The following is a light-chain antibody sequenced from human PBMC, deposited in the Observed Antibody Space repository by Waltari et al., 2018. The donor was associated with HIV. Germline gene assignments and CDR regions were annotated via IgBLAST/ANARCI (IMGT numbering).Light chain of an antibody. V-gene: IGLV3-21*02. J-gene: IGLJ2*01. CDR3: QVWDSSTDLRV. CDR1: NIGSKG. CDR2: DDS. Sequence: SYVLTQPPSVSVAPGQTARITCGGNNIGSKGVHWYQQKPSQDPVLVVYDDSDRPSGIPERFSGSSSWNTATLTISRVEAGDEADFYCQVWDSSTDLRVFGGGTKLTVL.